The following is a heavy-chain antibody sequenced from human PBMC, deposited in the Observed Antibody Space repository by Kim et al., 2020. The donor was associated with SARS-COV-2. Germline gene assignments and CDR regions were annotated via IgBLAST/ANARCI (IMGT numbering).Heavy chain of an antibody. V-gene: IGHV1-18*01. CDR2: ISVYNGNT. CDR1: GYTFINYG. CDR3: VRGGGDSSGYYLAY. Sequence: ASVKVSCKASGYTFINYGISWVRQAPGQGLEWMGWISVYNGNTKYLQNLQGRVTMTTDTSTTTAYMELRSLRSDDTAVYYCVRGGGDSSGYYLAYWGQGTLLTVSS. J-gene: IGHJ4*02. D-gene: IGHD3-22*01.